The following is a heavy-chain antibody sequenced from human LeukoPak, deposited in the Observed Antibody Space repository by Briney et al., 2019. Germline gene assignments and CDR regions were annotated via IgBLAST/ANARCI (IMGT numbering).Heavy chain of an antibody. D-gene: IGHD3-10*01. J-gene: IGHJ4*02. CDR3: ASTPDLLWFGELSNLTVDY. V-gene: IGHV3-7*01. CDR1: GFTFNNYW. Sequence: GGSLRLSCAASGFTFNNYWMWWVRQASGKGLEWVANINPAGNDKYYVDSVKGRFTISRDNAKNSLYLQMNSLRAEDTAVYYCASTPDLLWFGELSNLTVDYWGQGTLVTVSS. CDR2: INPAGNDK.